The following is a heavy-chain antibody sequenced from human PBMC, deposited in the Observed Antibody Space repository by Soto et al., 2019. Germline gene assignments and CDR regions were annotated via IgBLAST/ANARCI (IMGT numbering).Heavy chain of an antibody. Sequence: QVQLQESGPGLVKPSETLSLTCTVSGGSISNYYWSWIRQPPGKGLEWIGYIYYSGSTNYNPSLKSRVTISGDTSQSQSSLMLRSVTAADTAVYHCARRYTANFAYWGQGTLVPVSS. D-gene: IGHD1-20*01. CDR1: GGSISNYY. CDR3: ARRYTANFAY. V-gene: IGHV4-59*01. J-gene: IGHJ4*02. CDR2: IYYSGST.